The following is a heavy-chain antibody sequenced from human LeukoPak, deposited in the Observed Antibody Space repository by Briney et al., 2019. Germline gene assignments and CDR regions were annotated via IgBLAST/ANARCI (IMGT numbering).Heavy chain of an antibody. J-gene: IGHJ5*02. CDR1: GYTFTSYA. CDR3: ARDGSRGWFGELPPS. V-gene: IGHV7-4-1*02. D-gene: IGHD3-10*01. CDR2: INTNAGNP. Sequence: ASVKVSCKASGYTFTSYAMNWVRQAPGQGLEWMGWINTNAGNPTYAQGFTGRFVFSLDTSVSTAYLQISSLKAEDTAVYYCARDGSRGWFGELPPSWGQGTLVTVSS.